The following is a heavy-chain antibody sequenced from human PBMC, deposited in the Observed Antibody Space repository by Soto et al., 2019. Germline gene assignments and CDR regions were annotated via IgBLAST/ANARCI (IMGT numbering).Heavy chain of an antibody. CDR2: VSGSGGST. J-gene: IGHJ4*02. CDR3: AKEVSLGSTVDLGY. Sequence: GGSLRLSCAASGFTFSIFAMSWVRQSPGKGLEWVSTVSGSGGSTYYADAVKGRFTISRDNSMGTLYLQMKSLRVEDTAIYYCAKEVSLGSTVDLGYWGQGALVTVSS. CDR1: GFTFSIFA. V-gene: IGHV3-23*01. D-gene: IGHD7-27*01.